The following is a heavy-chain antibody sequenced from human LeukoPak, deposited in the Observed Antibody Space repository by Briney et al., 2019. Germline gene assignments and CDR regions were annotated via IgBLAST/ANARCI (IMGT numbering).Heavy chain of an antibody. Sequence: SETLSLTCSVSGGSMSGSNYYWGWIRQPPGKGLEWIGTIYYSWSTHYNPSLMSRVTISVDTSKNQFSLKLSSVTAADTAVYYCARHQCSGTRCYNFYFYAMDVWGQGTTVTVSS. CDR1: GGSMSGSNYY. D-gene: IGHD2-2*02. CDR2: IYYSWST. V-gene: IGHV4-39*01. CDR3: ARHQCSGTRCYNFYFYAMDV. J-gene: IGHJ6*02.